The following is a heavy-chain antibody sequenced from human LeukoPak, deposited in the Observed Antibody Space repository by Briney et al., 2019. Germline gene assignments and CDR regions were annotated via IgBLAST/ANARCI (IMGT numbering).Heavy chain of an antibody. D-gene: IGHD6-19*01. V-gene: IGHV4-38-2*02. CDR1: GYSISSGYY. CDR3: VREFVTGCSSGTCPSFWFDP. CDR2: FYHNGQI. Sequence: SVTLSLTCIVSGYSISSGYYWGWIRQSPGKGLDWIGSFYHNGQINYNPSLKSRVTISEDTSKNQFSLKLTSVTGADAAIYFCVREFVTGCSSGTCPSFWFDPWGKGIQVTVSA. J-gene: IGHJ5*02.